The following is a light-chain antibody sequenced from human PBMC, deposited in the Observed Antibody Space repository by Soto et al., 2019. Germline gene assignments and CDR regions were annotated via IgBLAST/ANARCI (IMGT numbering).Light chain of an antibody. CDR2: GAS. V-gene: IGKV3-20*01. Sequence: EIVLTQSPGTLSLSPGERATLSCRASQSISNSYLAWYQQKPGQAPRLLIYGASSRATGIPDRFSGSGSGTDFTLTISRLEPEDFAVYYCQQYNNSPFTVGPGTKVDIK. CDR3: QQYNNSPFT. J-gene: IGKJ3*01. CDR1: QSISNSY.